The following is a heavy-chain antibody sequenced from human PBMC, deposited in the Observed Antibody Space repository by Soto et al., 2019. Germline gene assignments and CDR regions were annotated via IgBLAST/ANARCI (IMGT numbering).Heavy chain of an antibody. V-gene: IGHV4-4*02. D-gene: IGHD4-4*01. J-gene: IGHJ4*02. Sequence: VAGGSSGDIGGRRFINQPPGKGLEWIGEIYHSGYTNYKPSLKSRLTMSVDMAKNQFSLKLNSLTAADTAVYYCARTTEKDGKEGLDYWGQGTLVTVSS. CDR1: GGSSGDIGG. CDR3: ARTTEKDGKEGLDY. CDR2: IYHSGYT.